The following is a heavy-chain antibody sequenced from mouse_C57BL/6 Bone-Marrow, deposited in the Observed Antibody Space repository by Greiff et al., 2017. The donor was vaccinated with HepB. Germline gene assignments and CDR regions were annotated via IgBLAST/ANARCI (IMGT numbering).Heavy chain of an antibody. CDR2: IYPRSGNT. V-gene: IGHV1-81*01. J-gene: IGHJ3*01. Sequence: QVQLQQSGAELARPGASVKLSCKASGYTFTSYGISWVKQRTGQGLEWIGEIYPRSGNTYYNEKFKGKATLTADKSSSTAYMELRSLTSEDSAVYFCVRSYYGYGGFAYWGQGTLVTVSA. D-gene: IGHD2-9*01. CDR1: GYTFTSYG. CDR3: VRSYYGYGGFAY.